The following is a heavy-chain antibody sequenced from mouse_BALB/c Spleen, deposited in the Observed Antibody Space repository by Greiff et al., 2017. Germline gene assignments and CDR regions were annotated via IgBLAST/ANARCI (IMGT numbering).Heavy chain of an antibody. Sequence: VQLQQSGAELARPGASVKMSCKASGYTFTSYTMHWVKQRPGQGLEWIGYINPSSGYTNYNQKFKDKATLTADKSSSTAYMQLSSLTSEDSAVYYCARALAGPYYAMDYWGQGTSVTVSS. CDR2: INPSSGYT. J-gene: IGHJ4*01. V-gene: IGHV1-4*01. CDR3: ARALAGPYYAMDY. CDR1: GYTFTSYT.